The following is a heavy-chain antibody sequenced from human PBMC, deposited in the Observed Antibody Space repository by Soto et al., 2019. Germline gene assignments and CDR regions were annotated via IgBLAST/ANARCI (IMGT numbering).Heavy chain of an antibody. V-gene: IGHV1-69*02. CDR1: EDNFSIYT. CDR3: ATDRKNSNWPTFDS. Sequence: QVQLVQSGSEVKEPGSSVRISCKTSEDNFSIYTLSWVRQAPGQGLLWMGRVLHFLDITTYSQRFQGRVTITADRSTTTAYRELSSLTFEDTAVYYGATDRKNSNWPTFDSWGQGTLVTVSS. J-gene: IGHJ4*02. D-gene: IGHD6-13*01. CDR2: VLHFLDIT.